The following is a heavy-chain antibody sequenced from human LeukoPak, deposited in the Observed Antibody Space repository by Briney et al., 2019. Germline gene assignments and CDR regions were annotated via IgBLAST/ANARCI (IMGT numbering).Heavy chain of an antibody. CDR3: ARAAPYCSSSSCYKDY. D-gene: IGHD2-2*02. Sequence: ASVKVSCKASGYTFTSYGISWVRQAPGQGLEWMGWISAYNGNTNYAQKLQGRVTMTTDTSTSTAYVELRSLRSDDTAVYYCARAAPYCSSSSCYKDYWGQGTLVTVSS. V-gene: IGHV1-18*01. J-gene: IGHJ4*02. CDR1: GYTFTSYG. CDR2: ISAYNGNT.